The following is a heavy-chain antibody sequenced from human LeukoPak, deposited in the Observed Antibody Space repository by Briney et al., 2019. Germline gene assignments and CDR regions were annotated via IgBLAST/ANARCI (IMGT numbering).Heavy chain of an antibody. CDR2: IYTSGST. V-gene: IGHV4-61*02. D-gene: IGHD6-13*01. J-gene: IGHJ4*02. Sequence: PSQTLSLTCTVSGGSININTDYWSWIRQPAGKGLEWIGRIYTSGSTNYNPSLKSRVTISVDTSKNQFSLKLNSVTAADTAVYYCAREPYSSNWSYFDYWGQGTLVTVSS. CDR1: GGSININTDY. CDR3: AREPYSSNWSYFDY.